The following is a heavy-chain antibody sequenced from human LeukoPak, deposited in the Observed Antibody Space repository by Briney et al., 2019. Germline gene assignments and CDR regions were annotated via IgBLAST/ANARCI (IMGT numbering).Heavy chain of an antibody. D-gene: IGHD3-22*01. CDR2: IYYTGST. CDR3: ARDWRRNYYDSSGYYAFDI. CDR1: GGSVSSGRYY. J-gene: IGHJ3*02. V-gene: IGHV4-39*07. Sequence: PSETLSLTCPVSGGSVSSGRYYWGWIRQPPGKGLEWIGSIYYTGSTYYKPSLKSRVTMSVNTSKNQFSLKLSSVTAADTAVYYCARDWRRNYYDSSGYYAFDIWGQGTMVTVSS.